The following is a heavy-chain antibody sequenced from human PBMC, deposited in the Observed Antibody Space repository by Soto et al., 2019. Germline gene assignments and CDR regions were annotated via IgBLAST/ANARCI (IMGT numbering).Heavy chain of an antibody. J-gene: IGHJ4*02. D-gene: IGHD2-15*01. CDR2: INSDGSST. V-gene: IGHV3-74*01. CDR3: ARDLRCSGGSCYSAVDY. Sequence: PGGSLRLSCAASGFTFSSYWMHWVRQAPGKGLVWVSRINSDGSSTSYADSVKGRFTISRDNAKNTLYLQMNSLRAEDTAVYYCARDLRCSGGSCYSAVDYWGQGTLVTVSS. CDR1: GFTFSSYW.